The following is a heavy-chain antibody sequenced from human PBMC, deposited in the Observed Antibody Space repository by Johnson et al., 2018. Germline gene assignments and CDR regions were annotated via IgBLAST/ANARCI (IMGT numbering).Heavy chain of an antibody. Sequence: QVQLVQSGGGLVKXGGSLRLSCAASGFTFSSYGMHWVRQAPGKGLEWVAVISYDGSNKYYADSVKGRFPISRDNSKNTLYLQMNSLRAEDTAVYYCATLGYCSRTSCYTPYYYYGMDVWGQGTTVTVSS. V-gene: IGHV3-30*03. CDR3: ATLGYCSRTSCYTPYYYYGMDV. CDR1: GFTFSSYG. D-gene: IGHD2-2*02. CDR2: ISYDGSNK. J-gene: IGHJ6*02.